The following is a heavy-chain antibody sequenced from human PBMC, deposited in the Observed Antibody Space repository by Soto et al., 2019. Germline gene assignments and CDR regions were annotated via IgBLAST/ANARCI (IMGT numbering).Heavy chain of an antibody. V-gene: IGHV5-10-1*01. D-gene: IGHD6-13*01. Sequence: LKISCKGSGYSFTSYWISWVRQMPGKGLEWMGRIDPSDSYTNYSPSFQGHVTISADKSISTAYLQWSSLKASDTAMYYCARIGARVYSSSWYGGGYYYYGMDVWGQGTTVTVSS. CDR2: IDPSDSYT. J-gene: IGHJ6*02. CDR3: ARIGARVYSSSWYGGGYYYYGMDV. CDR1: GYSFTSYW.